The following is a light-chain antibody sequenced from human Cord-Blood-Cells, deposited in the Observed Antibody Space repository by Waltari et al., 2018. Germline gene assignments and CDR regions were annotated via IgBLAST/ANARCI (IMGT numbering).Light chain of an antibody. V-gene: IGLV1-44*01. CDR2: SNK. CDR1: SSNIGSNT. CDR3: AAWDDSRVV. J-gene: IGLJ2*01. Sequence: QSVLTQPPSASGTPGQRVTISCSGSSSNIGSNTVKWYQQLPGTAPKLLIYSNKQRPSGVPDRFSGSKSGTSASLAISGLQSEDEADYYCAAWDDSRVVFGGGTKLTVL.